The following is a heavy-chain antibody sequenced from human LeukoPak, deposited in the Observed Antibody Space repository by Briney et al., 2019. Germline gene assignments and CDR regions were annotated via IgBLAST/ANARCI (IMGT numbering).Heavy chain of an antibody. J-gene: IGHJ4*02. CDR2: INPDGSEK. CDR1: GFTFSNCW. D-gene: IGHD5-24*01. Sequence: GGSLRLSCPASGFTFSNCWMSWVRQAPGKGLEWVANINPDGSEKYYVDSVKGRFTISRDNAKNSLYLQMDSLRDADTAVHYCARDPGNGYWGGFDYWGQGTLVTVSS. V-gene: IGHV3-7*05. CDR3: ARDPGNGYWGGFDY.